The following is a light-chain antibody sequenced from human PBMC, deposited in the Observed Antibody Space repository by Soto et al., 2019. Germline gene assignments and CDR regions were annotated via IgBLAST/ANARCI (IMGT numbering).Light chain of an antibody. CDR3: QQLNHFPFT. V-gene: IGKV1-9*01. J-gene: IGKJ3*01. Sequence: DIQLTQSPSFLSASVGDRVTITCRASQGIGSSLAWYQQKPGKAPKLLIYDASTLQSGVSSGFIGSGSGTEFTLTISSLQPEDCATYYCQQLNHFPFTFGPGTKVDI. CDR1: QGIGSS. CDR2: DAS.